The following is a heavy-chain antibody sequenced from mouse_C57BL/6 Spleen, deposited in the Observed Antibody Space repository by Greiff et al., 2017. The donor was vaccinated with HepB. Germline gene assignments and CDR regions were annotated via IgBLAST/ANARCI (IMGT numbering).Heavy chain of an antibody. Sequence: VKLQQPGAELVKPGASVKLSCKASGYTFTSYWMHWVKQRPGQGLEWIGMIHPNSGSTNYNEKFKSKATLTVDKSSSTAYMQLSSLTSEDSAVYYCARDGTGDWYFDVWGTGTTVTVSS. CDR1: GYTFTSYW. CDR2: IHPNSGST. CDR3: ARDGTGDWYFDV. V-gene: IGHV1-64*01. J-gene: IGHJ1*03. D-gene: IGHD4-1*01.